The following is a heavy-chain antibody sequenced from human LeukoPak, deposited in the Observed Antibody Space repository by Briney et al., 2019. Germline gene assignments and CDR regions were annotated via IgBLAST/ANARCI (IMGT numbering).Heavy chain of an antibody. V-gene: IGHV4-34*01. CDR3: AREGLEMATSSRYFDY. CDR2: INHSGST. CDR1: GGSFSGYY. Sequence: PSGTLSLTCAVYGGSFSGYYWSWIRQPPGKGLEWIGEINHSGSTNYNPSLKSRVTISVDTSKNQFSLKLSSVTAADTAVYYCAREGLEMATSSRYFDYWGQGTLVTVSS. D-gene: IGHD5-24*01. J-gene: IGHJ4*02.